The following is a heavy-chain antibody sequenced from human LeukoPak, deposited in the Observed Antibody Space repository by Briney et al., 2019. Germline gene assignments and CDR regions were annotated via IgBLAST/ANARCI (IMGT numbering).Heavy chain of an antibody. CDR2: ISAYNGNT. V-gene: IGHV1-18*01. Sequence: ASVKVSCKASGYTFASYGISWVQQAPGQGLEWMGWISAYNGNTNYAQKLRGRVTMTTDTSTSTAYMELRSLRSDDTAVYYCARDLRGSSFWFDPWGQGTLVIVSS. CDR1: GYTFASYG. D-gene: IGHD6-6*01. J-gene: IGHJ5*02. CDR3: ARDLRGSSFWFDP.